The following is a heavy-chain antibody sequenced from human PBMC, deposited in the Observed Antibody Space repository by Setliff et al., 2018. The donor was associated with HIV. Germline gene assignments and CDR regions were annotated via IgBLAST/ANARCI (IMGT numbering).Heavy chain of an antibody. V-gene: IGHV4-39*02. Sequence: KTSETLSLTCTVSGGSASNSRYYWGWIRQPPGKGLEWIGSIHYSGKTYYNPSLKSRVTISVGSSYNHFSLKLSSVTAADTGVYYCARTRGQWLAQPSFTFDIWGQGTMVTVSS. CDR1: GGSASNSRYY. J-gene: IGHJ3*02. CDR3: ARTRGQWLAQPSFTFDI. CDR2: IHYSGKT. D-gene: IGHD6-19*01.